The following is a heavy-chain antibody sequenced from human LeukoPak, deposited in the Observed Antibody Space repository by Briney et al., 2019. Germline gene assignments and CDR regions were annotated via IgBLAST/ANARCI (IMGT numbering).Heavy chain of an antibody. CDR1: GGSISSYY. CDR3: ARAIPINYYGSGSPFDY. D-gene: IGHD3-10*01. V-gene: IGHV4-59*12. Sequence: SETLSLTCTVSGGSISSYYWSWIRQPPGKGLEWIGYIYYSGSTNYNPSLKSRVTISVDTSKNQFSLKLSSVTAADTAVYYCARAIPINYYGSGSPFDYWGQGTLVTVSS. J-gene: IGHJ4*02. CDR2: IYYSGST.